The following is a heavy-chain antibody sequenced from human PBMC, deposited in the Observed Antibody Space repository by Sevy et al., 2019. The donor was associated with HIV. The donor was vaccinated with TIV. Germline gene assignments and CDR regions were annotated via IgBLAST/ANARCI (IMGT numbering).Heavy chain of an antibody. CDR3: ARDTVSYYYGSGSYHYYYGMDA. V-gene: IGHV3-7*03. J-gene: IGHJ6*02. CDR2: IKQDGSEK. CDR1: GFTFSSYW. D-gene: IGHD3-10*01. Sequence: EGSLRPSCAASGFTFSSYWMSWVRQAPGKGLEWVANIKQDGSEKYYVDSVKGRFTISRDNAKNSLYLQMNSLRAEDTAVYYCARDTVSYYYGSGSYHYYYGMDAWGQGTTVTVSS.